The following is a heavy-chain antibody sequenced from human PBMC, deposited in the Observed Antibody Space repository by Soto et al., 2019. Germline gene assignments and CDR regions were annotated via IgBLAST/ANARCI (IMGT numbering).Heavy chain of an antibody. CDR1: GYTFTSYG. CDR3: ARIWIQLWPGAFDI. Sequence: ASVKVSCKASGYTFTSYGISWVRQAPGQGLEWMGWISGYNGNTNYAQKLQGRVTMTTDTSTSTAYMELRSLRSDDTAVYYCARIWIQLWPGAFDIWGQGTMVTVSS. J-gene: IGHJ3*02. V-gene: IGHV1-18*01. CDR2: ISGYNGNT. D-gene: IGHD5-18*01.